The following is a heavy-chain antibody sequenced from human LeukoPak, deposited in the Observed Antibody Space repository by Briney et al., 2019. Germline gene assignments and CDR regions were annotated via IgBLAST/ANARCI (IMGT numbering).Heavy chain of an antibody. CDR1: GFTFSSST. V-gene: IGHV3-21*01. CDR2: ISSGSDYI. CDR3: VRIPNSANFPNWFDP. D-gene: IGHD4/OR15-4a*01. Sequence: GGSLRLSCAASGFTFSSSTMNWVRRAPGKGLEWVSSISSGSDYICYADSVKGRFTISRDNAKNSLYLQMNSLRAEDTAVYYCVRIPNSANFPNWFDPWGQGTLVTVSS. J-gene: IGHJ5*02.